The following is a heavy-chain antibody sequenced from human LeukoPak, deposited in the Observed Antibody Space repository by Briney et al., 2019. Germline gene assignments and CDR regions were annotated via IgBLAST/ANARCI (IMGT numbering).Heavy chain of an antibody. CDR1: GFTVSNKY. CDR3: AKSRSGSANWALQIFDN. Sequence: PGGSLRLSCAASGFTVSNKYMSWVRQAPGKGLEWVSVIYSGGSTYYADFVKGRFTISRDNSKNTIYLQMNSLRAEDTAVYFCAKSRSGSANWALQIFDNWGQGTLVTVSS. V-gene: IGHV3-66*01. J-gene: IGHJ4*02. CDR2: IYSGGST. D-gene: IGHD1-1*01.